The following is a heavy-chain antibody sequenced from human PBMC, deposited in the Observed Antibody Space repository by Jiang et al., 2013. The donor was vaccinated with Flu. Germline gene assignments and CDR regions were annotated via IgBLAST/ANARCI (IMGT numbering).Heavy chain of an antibody. CDR1: GYSFTSYW. CDR3: ARESYIPYYPSDYGMDV. Sequence: LRISCKGSGYSFTSYWISWVRQMPGKGLEWMGRIDPSDSYTNYSPSFQGHVTISADKSISTAYLQWSSLKASDTAMYYCARESYIPYYPSDYGMDVWGQGTTVTVSS. J-gene: IGHJ6*02. V-gene: IGHV5-10-1*01. D-gene: IGHD1-26*01. CDR2: IDPSDSYT.